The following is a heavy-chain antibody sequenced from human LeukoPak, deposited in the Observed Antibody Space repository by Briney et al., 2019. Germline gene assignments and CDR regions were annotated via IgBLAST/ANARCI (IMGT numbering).Heavy chain of an antibody. Sequence: SETLSLTCTVSGGSISIYYWSWIRQPPGKGLEWIGYIYYSGSTNYNPSLKSRVTISVDTSKNQFSLKLSSVTAAGTAVYYCAALYSSSWYYFDYWGQGTLVTVSS. CDR2: IYYSGST. CDR1: GGSISIYY. V-gene: IGHV4-59*01. CDR3: AALYSSSWYYFDY. D-gene: IGHD6-13*01. J-gene: IGHJ4*02.